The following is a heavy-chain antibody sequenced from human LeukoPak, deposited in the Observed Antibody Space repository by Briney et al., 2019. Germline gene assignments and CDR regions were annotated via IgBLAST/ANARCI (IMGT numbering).Heavy chain of an antibody. V-gene: IGHV3-66*02. J-gene: IGHJ6*03. CDR3: AREAPNYYYMDV. Sequence: PGGSLRLSCAAAGLTVSSNYISWVRQAPGGGLEWVSDIYSGGSTYYAASVKGRFTISRDNSKNTLYLQMNSLRAEDTAVYYCAREAPNYYYMDVWGKGTTVTVSS. CDR2: IYSGGST. CDR1: GLTVSSNY. D-gene: IGHD6-6*01.